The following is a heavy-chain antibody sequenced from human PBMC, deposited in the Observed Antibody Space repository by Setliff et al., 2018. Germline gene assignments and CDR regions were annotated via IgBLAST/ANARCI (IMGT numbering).Heavy chain of an antibody. Sequence: SETLSLTCTVSGGSISTFYWSWIRQSPEKGLEWIAYIHYSGSTNQNPSLKSRVTISLDTPKNQFSLKLRYMTAADTAVYYCAREGFYCTNGVCYRPFDYWGQGTLVTVSS. J-gene: IGHJ4*02. CDR1: GGSISTFY. CDR3: AREGFYCTNGVCYRPFDY. D-gene: IGHD2-8*01. V-gene: IGHV4-59*01. CDR2: IHYSGST.